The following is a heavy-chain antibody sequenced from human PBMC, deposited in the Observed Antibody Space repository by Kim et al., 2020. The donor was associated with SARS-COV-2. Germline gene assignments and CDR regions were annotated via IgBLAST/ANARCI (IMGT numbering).Heavy chain of an antibody. CDR3: ARGALRGGPDSGYDYVFDY. CDR1: GGTFSSYA. V-gene: IGHV1-69*13. Sequence: SVKVSCKASGGTFSSYAISWVRQAPGQGLEWMGGIIPIFGTANYAQKFQGRVTITADESTSTAYMELSSLRSEDTAVYYCARGALRGGPDSGYDYVFDYWGQRTLVTVSS. D-gene: IGHD5-12*01. CDR2: IIPIFGTA. J-gene: IGHJ4*02.